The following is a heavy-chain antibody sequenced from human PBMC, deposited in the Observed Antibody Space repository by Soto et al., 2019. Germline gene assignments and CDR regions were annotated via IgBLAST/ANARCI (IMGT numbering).Heavy chain of an antibody. J-gene: IGHJ6*02. V-gene: IGHV1-2*04. D-gene: IGHD2-2*01. CDR1: GYTFTGYY. CDR2: INPNSGGT. Sequence: ASVKVSCRASGYTFTGYYMHWVRQAPGQGLEWMGWINPNSGGTNYAQKFQGWVTMTRDTSISTAYMELSRLRSDDTAVYYCARTLVVPAAGTAPGYYYYGMDVWGQGTTVTVSS. CDR3: ARTLVVPAAGTAPGYYYYGMDV.